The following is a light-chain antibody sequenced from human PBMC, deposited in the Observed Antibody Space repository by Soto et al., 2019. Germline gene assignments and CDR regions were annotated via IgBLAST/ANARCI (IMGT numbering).Light chain of an antibody. CDR1: SSDIGAYNF. CDR2: DVN. Sequence: QSALTQPASVSGSPGRSITISCTGTSSDIGAYNFVSWYQQHPGKAPKLMLYDVNIRPSGVSNRFSGSKSGNTASLTISGLQAEDEADYYCTSWTTSTTMIFGGGTKLIVL. V-gene: IGLV2-14*03. CDR3: TSWTTSTTMI. J-gene: IGLJ2*01.